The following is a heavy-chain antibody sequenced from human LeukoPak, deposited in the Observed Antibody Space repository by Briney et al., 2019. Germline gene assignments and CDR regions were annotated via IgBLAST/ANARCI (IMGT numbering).Heavy chain of an antibody. CDR2: INPNSGGT. D-gene: IGHD2-2*01. V-gene: IGHV1-2*02. J-gene: IGHJ3*02. CDR3: ARDQYCSSTSCPFAFDI. CDR1: GYTFTGYY. Sequence: KVSCKASGYTFTGYYMHWVRQAPGQGLEWMAWINPNSGGTNYAQKFQGRVTMTRDTSITTAYMELTKLRSDDTAVYYCARDQYCSSTSCPFAFDIWGQGTMVTVSS.